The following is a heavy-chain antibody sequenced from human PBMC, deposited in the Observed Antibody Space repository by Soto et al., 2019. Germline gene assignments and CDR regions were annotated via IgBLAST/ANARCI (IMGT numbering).Heavy chain of an antibody. Sequence: QVQLVQSGAEVKKPGASVKVSCKASGYTFTSYDINWVRQATGQGLEWMGWMNPNSGNTGYAQKFQGSVTITRYTFIRTRYMELSCLRSYYPAVYYCARDEHIVVFPPPYYGMHVSFHPTTVTVSS. CDR2: MNPNSGNT. V-gene: IGHV1-8*01. D-gene: IGHD2-21*01. J-gene: IGHJ6*02. CDR3: ARDEHIVVFPPPYYGMHV. CDR1: GYTFTSYD.